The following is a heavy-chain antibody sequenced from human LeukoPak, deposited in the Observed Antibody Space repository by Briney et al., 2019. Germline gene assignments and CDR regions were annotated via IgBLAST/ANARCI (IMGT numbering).Heavy chain of an antibody. CDR2: ISSSGSTI. CDR3: VRGGSDDYYSY. J-gene: IGHJ4*02. V-gene: IGHV3-11*04. D-gene: IGHD3-16*01. CDR1: GFTFSDYY. Sequence: GGSLRLSCAASGFTFSDYYMSWIRQAPGKGLEWVSYISSSGSTIYYADSVKGRFTISRDNAKNTLYLQMYSLGAEDTAVYYCVRGGSDDYYSYWGQGSLVTVSS.